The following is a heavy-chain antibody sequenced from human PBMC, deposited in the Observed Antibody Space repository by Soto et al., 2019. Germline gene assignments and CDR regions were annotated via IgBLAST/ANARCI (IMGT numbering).Heavy chain of an antibody. CDR1: GFSFSSYG. Sequence: GGSLRLSCAASGFSFSSYGMEWVRLAPGKGLEWVAATTYDGGIKHYVDSVKGRFTISRDNSKNTLYLQMNSLRVEDTATYHCAGGLEKPYLDEGLNVWGQGTMVTVSS. CDR3: AGGLEKPYLDEGLNV. V-gene: IGHV3-30*03. CDR2: TTYDGGIK. J-gene: IGHJ3*01. D-gene: IGHD1-1*01.